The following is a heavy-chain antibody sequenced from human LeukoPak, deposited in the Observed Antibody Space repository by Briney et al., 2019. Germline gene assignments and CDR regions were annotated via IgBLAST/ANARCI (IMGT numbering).Heavy chain of an antibody. CDR3: ARVLKRYSSSWYANY. J-gene: IGHJ4*02. D-gene: IGHD6-13*01. V-gene: IGHV4-34*01. Sequence: SSETLSHTCAVYGGSFSGYYWSWIRQPPGKGLEWIGEINHSGSTNYNPSLKSRVTISVDTSKNQFSLKLSSVTAADTAVYYCARVLKRYSSSWYANYWGQGTLVTVSS. CDR2: INHSGST. CDR1: GGSFSGYY.